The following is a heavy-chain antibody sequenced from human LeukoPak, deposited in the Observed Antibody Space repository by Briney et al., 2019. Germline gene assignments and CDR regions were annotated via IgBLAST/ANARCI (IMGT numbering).Heavy chain of an antibody. J-gene: IGHJ4*02. CDR1: GFTFSNAW. CDR3: TTDSETYYSDTSGYYYGSFDY. CDR2: IKSKTDGGTT. V-gene: IGHV3-15*01. Sequence: GGSLRLSCAASGFTFSNAWMTWVRQAPGQGLELVGRIKSKTDGGTTDYAAPVKGRFTISRDDSKNTLYLQMNSLKTEDTAVYYCTTDSETYYSDTSGYYYGSFDYWGQGTLVTVSS. D-gene: IGHD3-22*01.